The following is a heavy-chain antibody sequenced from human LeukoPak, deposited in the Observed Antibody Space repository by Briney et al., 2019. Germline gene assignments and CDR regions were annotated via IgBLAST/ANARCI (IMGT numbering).Heavy chain of an antibody. V-gene: IGHV4-34*01. Sequence: KPSETLSLTCAVYGGSFSAYYWSWIRQSPGKGLQWIAEVNHRGDTNYNPSVKGRVTISVDTSKNQSSLKVTSLTAADTAVYYCARGPTISETGYFDYWGQGTLVTVSS. CDR3: ARGPTISETGYFDY. J-gene: IGHJ4*03. D-gene: IGHD1-1*01. CDR2: VNHRGDT. CDR1: GGSFSAYY.